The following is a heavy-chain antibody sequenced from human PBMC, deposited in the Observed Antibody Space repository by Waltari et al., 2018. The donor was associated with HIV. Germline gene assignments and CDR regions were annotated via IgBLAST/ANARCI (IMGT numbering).Heavy chain of an antibody. CDR3: ARYYGGNSKWFDP. Sequence: QVTLRESGPALVKPTQTLTVTCTVSGFSLSTSGMCVSWIRQPPGKALEWLALIDWDANKYYTTTLKTRLTISRDTSKNQVVLTMTNMDPVDTATYYCARYYGGNSKWFDPWGQGTLVTVSS. CDR1: GFSLSTSGMC. J-gene: IGHJ5*02. D-gene: IGHD2-21*02. V-gene: IGHV2-70*01. CDR2: IDWDANK.